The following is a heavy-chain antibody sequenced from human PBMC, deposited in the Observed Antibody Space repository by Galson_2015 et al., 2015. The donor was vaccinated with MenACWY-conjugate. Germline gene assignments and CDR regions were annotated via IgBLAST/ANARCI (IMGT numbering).Heavy chain of an antibody. D-gene: IGHD2-2*01. CDR3: VRESGGTSSTSCQALGSCYYNFYYMDG. Sequence: SVKVSCKASAYIFTRYRIHWVRRASGQRLEWMGWINAANGKIKYSEKIQDGVTISRDTAASTVARELSSLRSEDTAVYYCVRESGGTSSTSCQALGSCYYNFYYMDGWCKGTSVTVPS. J-gene: IGHJ6*03. CDR2: INAANGKI. V-gene: IGHV1-3*01. CDR1: AYIFTRYR.